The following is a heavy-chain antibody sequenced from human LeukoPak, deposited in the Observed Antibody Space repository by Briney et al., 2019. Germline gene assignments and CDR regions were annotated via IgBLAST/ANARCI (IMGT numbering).Heavy chain of an antibody. J-gene: IGHJ4*02. CDR2: IDWDDDK. Sequence: ESGPALVEPTQTLTLTCTFSGFSLSTSGMCVSWIRQPPGKALEWLARIDWDDDKYYSTSLKTRLTISKDTSKNQVVLTMTNMDPVDTATYYCARITTVTTAFDYWGQGTLVTVSS. CDR3: ARITTVTTAFDY. CDR1: GFSLSTSGMC. D-gene: IGHD4-17*01. V-gene: IGHV2-70*11.